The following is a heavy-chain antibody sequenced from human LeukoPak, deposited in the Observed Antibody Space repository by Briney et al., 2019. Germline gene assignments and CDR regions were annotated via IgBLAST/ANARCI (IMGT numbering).Heavy chain of an antibody. CDR1: GYTFTSYD. V-gene: IGHV1-8*01. CDR2: MNPNSGNT. Sequence: GSSVKVSCKASGYTFTSYDINWVRQATGQGLEWMGWMNPNSGNTGYAQKFQGRVTITRNTSISTAYMELSSLRSEDTAVYYCGKVKVVKYRYGVFEYSGQGTLVTVSS. J-gene: IGHJ4*02. D-gene: IGHD5-18*01. CDR3: GKVKVVKYRYGVFEY.